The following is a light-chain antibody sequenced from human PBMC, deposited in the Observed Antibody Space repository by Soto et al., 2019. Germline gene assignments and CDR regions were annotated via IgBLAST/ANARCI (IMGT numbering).Light chain of an antibody. CDR1: QSVSSY. CDR2: DAS. Sequence: EIVLTHSPATLSLSPCERATLSFRASQSVSSYLLWYQQKPGQAPRLLIYDASNRATGIPARFSGSGSETDFTLTISSLEPEDFAVYYCQHRMNWPLTFGQGTRLEI. CDR3: QHRMNWPLT. V-gene: IGKV3-11*01. J-gene: IGKJ5*01.